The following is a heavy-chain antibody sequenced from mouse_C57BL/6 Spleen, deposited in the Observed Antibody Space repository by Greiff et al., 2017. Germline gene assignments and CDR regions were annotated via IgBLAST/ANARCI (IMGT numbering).Heavy chain of an antibody. Sequence: EVKVVESGPELVKPGASVKISCKASGYSFTGYYMNWVKQSPEKSLEWIGEINPSTGGTTYNQKFKAKATLTVDKSSSTAYMQLKSLTSEDSAVYYCARGGNYFDYWGQGTTLTVSS. CDR1: GYSFTGYY. J-gene: IGHJ2*01. CDR2: INPSTGGT. V-gene: IGHV1-42*01. D-gene: IGHD2-14*01. CDR3: ARGGNYFDY.